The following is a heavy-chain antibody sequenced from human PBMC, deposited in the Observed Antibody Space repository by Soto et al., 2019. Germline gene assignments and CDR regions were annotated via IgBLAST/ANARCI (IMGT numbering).Heavy chain of an antibody. CDR1: GFTFSSYA. D-gene: IGHD6-19*01. CDR2: ISGSGGST. J-gene: IGHJ4*02. V-gene: IGHV3-23*01. Sequence: EVQLLESGGGLVQPGGSLRLSCAASGFTFSSYAMSWVRQAPGKGLQWVSAISGSGGSTYYADSVKGRFSISRDNSKNTLHLQMNSLRAEDTAVYYCAVPTGIEVTGPDYWGQGTLVTVSS. CDR3: AVPTGIEVTGPDY.